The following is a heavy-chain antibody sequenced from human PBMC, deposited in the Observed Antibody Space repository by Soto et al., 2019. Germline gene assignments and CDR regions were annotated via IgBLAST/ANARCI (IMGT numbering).Heavy chain of an antibody. V-gene: IGHV3-23*01. CDR3: AKGGDSWSGYSHY. D-gene: IGHD3-3*01. Sequence: SCVASGFSFSNYVMSWVRQAPGKGLEWVSGISGSGGSSFDVDSVRGRFTISRDNSKNTMYLQMNSLTNEDTAVYYCAKGGDSWSGYSHYWGPGTLVTVSS. J-gene: IGHJ4*02. CDR1: GFSFSNYV. CDR2: ISGSGGSS.